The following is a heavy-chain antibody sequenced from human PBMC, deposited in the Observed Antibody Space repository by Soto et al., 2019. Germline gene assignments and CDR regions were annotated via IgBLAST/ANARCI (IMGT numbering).Heavy chain of an antibody. V-gene: IGHV3-30*18. Sequence: HPGGSLRLSCEVSGFTFSAYGMHWVRQAPGKGLEWVAAISHDGTNKNYGDSVKGRFTISRDNSKKTLYLQMNSLRPEDTALYYCAKDEYYYSRSRSYIFDSWGQGTLVTVSS. CDR1: GFTFSAYG. CDR2: ISHDGTNK. CDR3: AKDEYYYSRSRSYIFDS. D-gene: IGHD3-10*01. J-gene: IGHJ4*02.